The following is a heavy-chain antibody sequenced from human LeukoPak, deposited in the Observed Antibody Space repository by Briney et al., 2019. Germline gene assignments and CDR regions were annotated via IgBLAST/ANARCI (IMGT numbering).Heavy chain of an antibody. CDR3: ASLDYGETIDY. Sequence: SETLSLTCTVSGGSISSSSYYWGWIRQPPGRGLEWIGSIYYSGSTYYNPSLKSRVTISVDTSKNQFSLKLSSVTAADTAVYYCASLDYGETIDYWGQGTLVTVSS. CDR1: GGSISSSSYY. CDR2: IYYSGST. D-gene: IGHD4-17*01. J-gene: IGHJ4*02. V-gene: IGHV4-39*07.